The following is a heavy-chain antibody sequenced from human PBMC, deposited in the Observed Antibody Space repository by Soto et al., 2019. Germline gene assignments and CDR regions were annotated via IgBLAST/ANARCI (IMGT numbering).Heavy chain of an antibody. CDR3: ATSIPTYYDFWSGALYFDY. CDR1: GGTFSSYA. J-gene: IGHJ4*02. V-gene: IGHV1-69*13. CDR2: IIPIFGTA. Sequence: GASVKVSCKASGGTFSSYAISWVRQAPGQGXEWMGGIIPIFGTANYAQKFQGRVTITADESTSTAYMELSSLRSEDTAVYYCATSIPTYYDFWSGALYFDYWGQGTLVTVSA. D-gene: IGHD3-3*01.